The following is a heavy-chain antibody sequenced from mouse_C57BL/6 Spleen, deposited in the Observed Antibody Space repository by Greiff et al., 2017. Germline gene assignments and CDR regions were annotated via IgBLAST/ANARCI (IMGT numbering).Heavy chain of an antibody. V-gene: IGHV1-50*01. CDR2: IDPSDSYT. Sequence: VQLQQPGAELVKPGASVKLSCKASGYTFTSYWMQWVKQRPGQGLEWIGKIDPSDSYTNYNQKFKGKATLTVDTSSSTAYMQLSSLTSEDSAVYYCARRDGSFDYWGQGTTLTVSS. D-gene: IGHD2-3*01. CDR1: GYTFTSYW. J-gene: IGHJ2*01. CDR3: ARRDGSFDY.